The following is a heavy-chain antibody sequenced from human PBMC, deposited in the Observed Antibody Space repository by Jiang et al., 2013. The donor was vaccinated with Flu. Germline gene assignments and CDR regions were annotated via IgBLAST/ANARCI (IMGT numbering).Heavy chain of an antibody. Sequence: LLKPSETLSLTCAVYGGSFSDYYWSWIRQSPGKGLEWIGEINHSGSTNYNPSLKSRVAVSVDRSKNQFSLKLSSVTAADTALYYCARGQTYDYVWGNYRYTESSWFDPWGQGTLVTVSS. CDR1: GGSFSDYY. D-gene: IGHD3-16*02. J-gene: IGHJ5*02. CDR3: ARGQTYDYVWGNYRYTESSWFDP. V-gene: IGHV4-34*01. CDR2: INHSGST.